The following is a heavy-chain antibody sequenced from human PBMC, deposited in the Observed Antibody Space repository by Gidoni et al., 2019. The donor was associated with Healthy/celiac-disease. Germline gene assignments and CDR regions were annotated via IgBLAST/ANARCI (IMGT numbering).Heavy chain of an antibody. Sequence: IDWDDDKYYSTSLKTRLTISKDTSKNQVVLTMTNMDPVDTATYYCARITFFSGSYDFDYWGQGTLVTVSS. CDR2: IDWDDDK. CDR3: ARITFFSGSYDFDY. J-gene: IGHJ4*02. V-gene: IGHV2-70*10. D-gene: IGHD1-26*01.